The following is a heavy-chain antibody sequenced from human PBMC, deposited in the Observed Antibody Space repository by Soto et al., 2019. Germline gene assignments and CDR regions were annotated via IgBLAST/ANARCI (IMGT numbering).Heavy chain of an antibody. Sequence: PSETLSLTCAVYGGSFSGYYWSWIRQPPGKGLEWIGEINHSGSTNYNPSLKSRVTISVDTSKNQFSLKLSSVTAADTAVYYCARATVALDCWGQGTLVTVSS. CDR2: INHSGST. CDR1: GGSFSGYY. J-gene: IGHJ4*02. D-gene: IGHD4-17*01. V-gene: IGHV4-34*01. CDR3: ARATVALDC.